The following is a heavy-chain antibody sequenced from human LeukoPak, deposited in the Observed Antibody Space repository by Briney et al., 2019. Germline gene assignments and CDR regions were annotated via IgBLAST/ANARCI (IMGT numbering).Heavy chain of an antibody. V-gene: IGHV3-21*01. CDR2: ISSSSSYI. Sequence: GGSLRLSCAASGFTFSSYSMNWVRQAPGKGLEWVSSISSSSSYIYYADSVKGRFTISRDNAKNSLYLQMNSLRAEDTAVYYYAGDLAAAGRYYFDYWGQGTLVTVSS. J-gene: IGHJ4*02. CDR1: GFTFSSYS. CDR3: AGDLAAAGRYYFDY. D-gene: IGHD6-13*01.